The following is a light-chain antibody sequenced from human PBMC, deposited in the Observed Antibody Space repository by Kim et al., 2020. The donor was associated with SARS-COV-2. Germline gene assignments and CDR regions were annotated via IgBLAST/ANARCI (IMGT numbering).Light chain of an antibody. V-gene: IGKV3-20*01. CDR1: QSVSSSY. J-gene: IGKJ1*01. Sequence: EIVLTQSPGTLSLSPGEGATLSCRASQSVSSSYFAWYQQKPGQAPRLLIYGASNRATGIPDRFSGSGSGTDFTLTISRLEPEDFAVYYCQQYGTSPLTFGQGTKVDIK. CDR2: GAS. CDR3: QQYGTSPLT.